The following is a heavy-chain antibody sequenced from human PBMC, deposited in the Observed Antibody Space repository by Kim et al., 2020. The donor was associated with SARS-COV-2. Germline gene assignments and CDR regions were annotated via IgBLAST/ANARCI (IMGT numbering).Heavy chain of an antibody. J-gene: IGHJ4*02. CDR1: GFTFSNAW. CDR3: TSEEGYSSTRFDY. CDR2: IKSKTDGGTT. D-gene: IGHD6-13*01. Sequence: GGSLRLSCAASGFTFSNAWMSWVRQAPGKGLEWVGRIKSKTDGGTTDYAAPVKGRFTISRDDSKNTLYLQMNSLKTEDTAVYYCTSEEGYSSTRFDYWGQGTLVTVSS. V-gene: IGHV3-15*01.